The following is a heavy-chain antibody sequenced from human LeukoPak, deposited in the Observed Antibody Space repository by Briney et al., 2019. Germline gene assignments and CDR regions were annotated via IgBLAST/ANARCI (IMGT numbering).Heavy chain of an antibody. Sequence: ASVKVSCKASGYTFTGYYMHWVRQAPGQGLEWMGWINPNSGGTNYAQKFQGRVTMTRDTSISTAYMELSRLRSDDTAVYYCARGRGPMVRGASFDYWGQGTLVTVPS. CDR1: GYTFTGYY. CDR3: ARGRGPMVRGASFDY. D-gene: IGHD3-10*01. V-gene: IGHV1-2*02. J-gene: IGHJ4*02. CDR2: INPNSGGT.